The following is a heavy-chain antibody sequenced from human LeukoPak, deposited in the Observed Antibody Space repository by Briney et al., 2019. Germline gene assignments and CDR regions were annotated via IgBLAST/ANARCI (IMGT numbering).Heavy chain of an antibody. D-gene: IGHD6-19*01. Sequence: GGSLRLSCAASGFTFSSYGMHWVRQAPGKGPEWVAVIWYDGSNKYYADSVKGRFTISRDNSKNTLYLQMNSLRAEDTAVYYCAREPSSGWYFFDYWGQGTLVTVSS. CDR1: GFTFSSYG. V-gene: IGHV3-33*01. CDR2: IWYDGSNK. J-gene: IGHJ4*02. CDR3: AREPSSGWYFFDY.